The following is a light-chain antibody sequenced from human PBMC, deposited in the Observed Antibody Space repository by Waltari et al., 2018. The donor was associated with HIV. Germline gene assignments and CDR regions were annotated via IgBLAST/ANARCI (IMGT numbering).Light chain of an antibody. CDR2: RTD. CDR1: RSTIGADYD. J-gene: IGLJ2*01. CDR3: QSYDSSLFWV. V-gene: IGLV1-40*01. Sequence: QSVLTQPPSLSGAPGQRVTISCIGTRSTIGADYDVPWYRQVSGAAPKLLIYRTDARPSVVPDRFFGSRSGASASLVINGLQTDDEADYYCQSYDSSLFWVFGGGTKLTVL.